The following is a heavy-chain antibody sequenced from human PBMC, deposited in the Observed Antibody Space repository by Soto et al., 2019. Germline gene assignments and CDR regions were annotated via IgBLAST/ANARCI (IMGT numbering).Heavy chain of an antibody. V-gene: IGHV4-39*01. J-gene: IGHJ4*02. CDR1: GGSISSSSYY. CDR3: ASMGYYYDSSGYYSPSTALDY. Sequence: PSETLSLTCTVSGGSISSSSYYWGWIRQPPGKGLEWIGSIYYSGSTYYNPSLKSRVTISVDTSKNQFSLKLSSVTAADTAVYYCASMGYYYDSSGYYSPSTALDYRGQGTLVTVSS. CDR2: IYYSGST. D-gene: IGHD3-22*01.